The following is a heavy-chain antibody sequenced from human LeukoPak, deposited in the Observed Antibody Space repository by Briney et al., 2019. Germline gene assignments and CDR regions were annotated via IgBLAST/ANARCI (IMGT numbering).Heavy chain of an antibody. CDR2: ISSSSSYI. V-gene: IGHV3-21*01. Sequence: GGSLRLSCAASGFTFSSYSMNWVRQAPGKGLEWVSSISSSSSYIYYADSVKGRFTISRDNAKNSLYLQMNSLRAEDTAVYYCARVSTMGPLDRFDPWGQGTLVTVSS. D-gene: IGHD3-10*01. J-gene: IGHJ5*02. CDR1: GFTFSSYS. CDR3: ARVSTMGPLDRFDP.